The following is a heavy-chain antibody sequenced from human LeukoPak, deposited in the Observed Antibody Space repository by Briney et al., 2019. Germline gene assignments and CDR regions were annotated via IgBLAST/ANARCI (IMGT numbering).Heavy chain of an antibody. CDR1: GSSISSYY. CDR3: ARHVSYFNI. D-gene: IGHD5-18*01. V-gene: IGHV4-59*08. CDR2: IYDSGST. J-gene: IGHJ3*02. Sequence: SETLSLTCTVSGSSISSYYWSWIRQPPGKGLEWIGYIYDSGSTNYNPSLKSRVTISVDTSKNQFSLKLSSVTAADTAVYYCARHVSYFNIWGQGTMVTVSS.